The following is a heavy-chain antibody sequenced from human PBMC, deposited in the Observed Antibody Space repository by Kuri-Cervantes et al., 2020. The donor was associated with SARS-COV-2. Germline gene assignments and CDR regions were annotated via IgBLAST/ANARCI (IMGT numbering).Heavy chain of an antibody. J-gene: IGHJ4*02. V-gene: IGHV1-18*01. D-gene: IGHD2-15*01. CDR2: ISAYNGNT. CDR3: ARVYCSGGSCYSLDY. CDR1: GGTFRSYA. Sequence: ASVKVSCKASGGTFRSYAISWVRQAPGQGLEWMGWISAYNGNTNYAQKLQGRVTMTTDTSTSTAYMELRSLRSDDTAVYYCARVYCSGGSCYSLDYWGQGTLVTVSS.